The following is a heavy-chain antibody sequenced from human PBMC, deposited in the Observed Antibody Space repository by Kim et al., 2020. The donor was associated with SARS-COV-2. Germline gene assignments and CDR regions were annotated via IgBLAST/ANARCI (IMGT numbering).Heavy chain of an antibody. CDR3: ARDRVGNTSKYYYYGMDV. Sequence: SVKVSCKASGGTFSSYAISWVRQAPGQGLEWMGGIIPIFGTANYAQKFQGRVTITADESTSTAYMELSSLRSEDTAVYYCARDRVGNTSKYYYYGMDVWGQGTTVTVSS. CDR2: IIPIFGTA. V-gene: IGHV1-69*13. D-gene: IGHD2-2*01. CDR1: GGTFSSYA. J-gene: IGHJ6*02.